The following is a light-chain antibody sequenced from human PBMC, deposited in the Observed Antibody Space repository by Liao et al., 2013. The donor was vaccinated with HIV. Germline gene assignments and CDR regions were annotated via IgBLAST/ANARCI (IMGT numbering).Light chain of an antibody. J-gene: IGLJ1*01. Sequence: SYELTQPPSVSVSPGQTASITCSGDKLGHKYTSWYQQKPGQSPVVVIYQNDKRPSGIPERISGSNSGNTATLTISGTQAMDEADYYCQAWDSSLSYVFGTGTKVTVL. CDR3: QAWDSSLSYV. CDR2: QND. CDR1: KLGHKY. V-gene: IGLV3-1*01.